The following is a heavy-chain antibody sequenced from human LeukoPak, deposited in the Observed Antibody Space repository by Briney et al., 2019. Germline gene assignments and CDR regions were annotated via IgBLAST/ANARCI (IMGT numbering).Heavy chain of an antibody. CDR2: IYDSVFT. CDR3: ARGVNWIDP. V-gene: IGHV4-59*01. CDR1: GGSISSYY. Sequence: SETLSLTCTVSGGSISSYYWSWIRQPPGKGLEWIGYIYDSVFTKYNPSLKSRLTISIDTSNNQFSLKLTSVTAADTAVYFCARGVNWIDPWGQGTLVTVSS. J-gene: IGHJ5*02. D-gene: IGHD6-6*01.